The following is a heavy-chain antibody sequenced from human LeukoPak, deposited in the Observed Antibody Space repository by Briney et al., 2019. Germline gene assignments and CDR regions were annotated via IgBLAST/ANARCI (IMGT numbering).Heavy chain of an antibody. Sequence: ASVKVSCKASGYTFTSYGISWVRQAPGQGLEWMGWISGYNGNTNYAQKLRGRVTMTTDTSTSTAYMELRNLRSDDTAVYYCARESTPYGGYAYYFDYWGQGTLVTVSS. CDR2: ISGYNGNT. V-gene: IGHV1-18*01. D-gene: IGHD5-12*01. J-gene: IGHJ4*02. CDR3: ARESTPYGGYAYYFDY. CDR1: GYTFTSYG.